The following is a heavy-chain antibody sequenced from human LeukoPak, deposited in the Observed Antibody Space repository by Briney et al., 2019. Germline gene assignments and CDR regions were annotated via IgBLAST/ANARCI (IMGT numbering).Heavy chain of an antibody. V-gene: IGHV3-48*03. CDR3: ARDRHSSGLYSDDY. CDR1: GFTFSSYE. J-gene: IGHJ4*02. D-gene: IGHD6-19*01. CDR2: ISSSGSTI. Sequence: PGGSLSLSCAASGFTFSSYEMNWVRQAPGKGLEWVSYISSSGSTIYYAESVKGRFTIPRDNAKNSLYLQMNSLRAEDTAVYYCARDRHSSGLYSDDYWGQGTLLTVSS.